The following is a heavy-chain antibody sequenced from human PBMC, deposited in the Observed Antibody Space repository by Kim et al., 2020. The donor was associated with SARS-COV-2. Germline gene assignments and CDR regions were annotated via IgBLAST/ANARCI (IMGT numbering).Heavy chain of an antibody. D-gene: IGHD3-22*01. V-gene: IGHV3-33*01. CDR1: GFTFSSYG. Sequence: GGSLRLSCAASGFTFSSYGMHGVRQAPGKGLEWVAVIWYDGSNKYYADSVKGRFTISRDNSKNTLYLQMNSLRAEDTAVYYCARDKGYYDSSGHYYYYYGMDVWGQGTTVTVSS. J-gene: IGHJ6*02. CDR2: IWYDGSNK. CDR3: ARDKGYYDSSGHYYYYYGMDV.